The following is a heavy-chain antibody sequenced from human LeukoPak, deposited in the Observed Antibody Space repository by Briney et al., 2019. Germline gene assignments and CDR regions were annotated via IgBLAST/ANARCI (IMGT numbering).Heavy chain of an antibody. D-gene: IGHD3-10*01. CDR1: XFTFSSFA. CDR2: NTGSVG. V-gene: IGHV3-23*01. CDR3: ARGSDLGSYNELEY. J-gene: IGHJ4*02. Sequence: GGSLRLSCTASXFTFSSFAMSWVRQAPGKGLEWVSGNTGSVGYYANSVKGRFTISRDNSKNTLYLQMNSLGAEDTATYYCARGSDLGSYNELEYWGQGTLVTVSS.